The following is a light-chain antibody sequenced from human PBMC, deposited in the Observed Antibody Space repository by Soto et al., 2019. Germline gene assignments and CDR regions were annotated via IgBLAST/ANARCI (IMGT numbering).Light chain of an antibody. CDR2: GNI. CDR3: QSYDSSLSGWV. Sequence: QLVLTQPPSVSGAPGQRVTIPCTGSSSNIGGGYDVHWYQQFPGTAPKLLVYGNINRPSRVPDRFSGSKSDTSASLAITGLLAEDEADYYCQSYDSSLSGWVFGGGTKLTVL. V-gene: IGLV1-40*01. CDR1: SSNIGGGYD. J-gene: IGLJ3*02.